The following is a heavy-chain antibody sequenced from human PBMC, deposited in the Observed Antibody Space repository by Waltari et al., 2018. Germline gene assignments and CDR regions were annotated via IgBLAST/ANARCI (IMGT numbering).Heavy chain of an antibody. CDR2: IYYSGTT. CDR3: ASSGDGTEAYPTVYFDY. CDR1: TRTISSRRYF. D-gene: IGHD2-21*01. J-gene: IGHJ4*02. V-gene: IGHV4-39*07. Sequence: QVQLQESGPGLVRPSETLSLTCTVSTRTISSRRYFWAWLRQPPGKGLEWMGRIYYSGTTDSQPSFESRVTRSVDLSNAQFSLKLKSVTAADTALYYCASSGDGTEAYPTVYFDYWGQRLLVTVSS.